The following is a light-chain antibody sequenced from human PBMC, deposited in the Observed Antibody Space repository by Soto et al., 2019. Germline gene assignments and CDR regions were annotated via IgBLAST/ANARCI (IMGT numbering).Light chain of an antibody. Sequence: EIVLTQSPGTLSLSPGERATLSCRASHSVSGNFLAWYQQRPGQAPRLLIYGASSRAADIPDRFSGSGSGTDFTLTISRLAPEDFAVYFCQQYGNSPRTFGQGTKLEIK. CDR2: GAS. CDR3: QQYGNSPRT. V-gene: IGKV3-20*01. CDR1: HSVSGNF. J-gene: IGKJ2*01.